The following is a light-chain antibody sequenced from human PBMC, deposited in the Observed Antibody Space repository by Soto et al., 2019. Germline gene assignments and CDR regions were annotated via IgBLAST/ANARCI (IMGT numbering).Light chain of an antibody. CDR1: KVGDKY. Sequence: SYELTQPPSVSVSPGQTASITCSGDKVGDKYACWYQQKPGQSPVLVIYQDNKRPSGIPERFSGSNSGNTATLTISGTQAMDEADYYCQAWDSSTVVFAGGTKLTVL. CDR2: QDN. CDR3: QAWDSSTVV. J-gene: IGLJ2*01. V-gene: IGLV3-1*01.